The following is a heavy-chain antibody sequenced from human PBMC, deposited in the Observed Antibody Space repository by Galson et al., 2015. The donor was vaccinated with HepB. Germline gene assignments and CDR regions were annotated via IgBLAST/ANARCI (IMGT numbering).Heavy chain of an antibody. D-gene: IGHD2-2*01. CDR3: AKDPCSSTSCYWGVGDC. J-gene: IGHJ4*02. CDR1: GFTFSSYG. CDR2: ISNDGSNK. Sequence: SLRLSCAASGFTFSSYGMSWVRQAPGKGLEWVAVISNDGSNKCYADSVKGRFTISRDNSKNTLYLQMNSLRAEDTAVYYYAKDPCSSTSCYWGVGDCWGQGTLVTVSS. V-gene: IGHV3-30*18.